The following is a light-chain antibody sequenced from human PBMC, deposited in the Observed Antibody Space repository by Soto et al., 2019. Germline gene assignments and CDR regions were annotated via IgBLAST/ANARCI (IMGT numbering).Light chain of an antibody. Sequence: ELTQPPSVSVAPGQTARITCGGNNIGSKSVHWYQQFPGAAPKLLISVNTNRPSGVPDRFSASKSGTSASLAITGLQTEDEADYYCQSYDNRLGGSRVFGGGTKVTVL. CDR1: NNIGSKS. V-gene: IGLV1-40*01. J-gene: IGLJ3*02. CDR3: QSYDNRLGGSRV. CDR2: VNT.